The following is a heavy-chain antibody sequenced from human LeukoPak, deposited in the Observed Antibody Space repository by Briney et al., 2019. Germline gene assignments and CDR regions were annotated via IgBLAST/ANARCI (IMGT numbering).Heavy chain of an antibody. CDR3: ATDVWFGEPTPTVYYYGMDV. Sequence: SVKVSCKASGGTFSSYAIRWVRQAPGQGLEWMGRIIPILGIANYAQKFQGRVTITADKSTSTPYMELSSLRAEDTAVYYCATDVWFGEPTPTVYYYGMDVWGQGTTVTVSS. CDR1: GGTFSSYA. CDR2: IIPILGIA. V-gene: IGHV1-69*04. J-gene: IGHJ6*02. D-gene: IGHD3-10*01.